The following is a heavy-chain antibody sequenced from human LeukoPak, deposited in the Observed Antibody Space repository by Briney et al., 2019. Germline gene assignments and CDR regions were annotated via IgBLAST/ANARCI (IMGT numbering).Heavy chain of an antibody. CDR1: GFTFSSYA. J-gene: IGHJ4*02. CDR3: ATSPKPYYYDSSGYYSTPPDY. D-gene: IGHD3-22*01. Sequence: GGSLRLSCAASGFTFSSYAMSWVRQAPGKGLEWVSAISGSGGSTYYADSVKGRFTISRDNSKNTLYLQMNSLRAEDTAVYYCATSPKPYYYDSSGYYSTPPDYWGQGTLVAVSS. CDR2: ISGSGGST. V-gene: IGHV3-23*01.